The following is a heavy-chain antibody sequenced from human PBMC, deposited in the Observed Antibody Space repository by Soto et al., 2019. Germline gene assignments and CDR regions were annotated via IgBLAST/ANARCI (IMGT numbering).Heavy chain of an antibody. CDR1: GFLFNTYW. D-gene: IGHD3-9*01. J-gene: IGHJ4*02. Sequence: EVQLVESGGGLVQPGGSLRLSCAASGFLFNTYWMFWVRQAPRKGLLWVSRIKSDGSSTNYADSVKGRFTISRDNAKNTLYLQMTSLRAEDPAVYYCAIGGGDYNYLDYWGQGILVTVSS. CDR2: IKSDGSST. CDR3: AIGGGDYNYLDY. V-gene: IGHV3-74*01.